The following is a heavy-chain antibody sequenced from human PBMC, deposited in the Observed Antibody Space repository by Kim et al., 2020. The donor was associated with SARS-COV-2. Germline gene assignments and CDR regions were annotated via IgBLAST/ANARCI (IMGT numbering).Heavy chain of an antibody. CDR1: GFTFSSYT. CDR2: ISYDGSNK. D-gene: IGHD6-13*01. Sequence: GGSLRLSCAASGFTFSSYTMHWVRQAPGKGLEWVAVISYDGSNKYYADSVKGRFTISRDNSKNTLYLRMNSLRAEDTAVYYCARVVRAYSSSFRDYQYYYGMDVWGQGTTVTVSS. CDR3: ARVVRAYSSSFRDYQYYYGMDV. V-gene: IGHV3-30-3*01. J-gene: IGHJ6*02.